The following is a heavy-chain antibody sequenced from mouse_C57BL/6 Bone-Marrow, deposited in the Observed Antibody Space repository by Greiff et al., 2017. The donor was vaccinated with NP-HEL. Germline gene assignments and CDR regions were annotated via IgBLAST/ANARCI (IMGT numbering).Heavy chain of an antibody. V-gene: IGHV1-61*01. J-gene: IGHJ2*01. CDR2: IYPSDSET. D-gene: IGHD2-1*01. Sequence: QVQLQQPGAELVRPGSSVKLSCKASGYTFTSYWMDWVKQRPGQGLEWIGNIYPSDSETHYNQKFKDKATLTVDKSSSTAYMQLSSLTSEDSAVYYCARRRGYYGNYFDYWGQGTTLTVSS. CDR3: ARRRGYYGNYFDY. CDR1: GYTFTSYW.